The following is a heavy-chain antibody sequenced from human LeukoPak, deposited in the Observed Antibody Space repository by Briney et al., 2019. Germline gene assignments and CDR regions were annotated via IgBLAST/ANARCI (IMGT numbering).Heavy chain of an antibody. D-gene: IGHD3-16*02. CDR3: ARGGTVGVFGAFDI. V-gene: IGHV4-59*01. J-gene: IGHJ3*02. Sequence: PSETLSLTCAVYGGSFSTYYWSWIRQPPGKGLEWIGYVYYSGSTNYNPSLKSRVTISVDTSKNQFSLKLSSVTAADTAMFYCARGGTVGVFGAFDIWSQGTMVTVSS. CDR1: GGSFSTYY. CDR2: VYYSGST.